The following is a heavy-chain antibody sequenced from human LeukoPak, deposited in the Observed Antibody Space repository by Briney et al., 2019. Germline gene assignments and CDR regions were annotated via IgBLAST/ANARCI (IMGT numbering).Heavy chain of an antibody. D-gene: IGHD5-18*01. CDR3: AKDLERYSYGSPSFDY. V-gene: IGHV3-7*03. CDR1: GFTFSTYW. J-gene: IGHJ4*02. CDR2: IKQDGSEK. Sequence: PGGSLRLSCAASGFTFSTYWMSWVRQAPGKGLEWVANIKQDGSEKYYVDSVKGRFTISRDNAKNSLYLQMNSLRAEDTAVYYCAKDLERYSYGSPSFDYWGQGTLVTVSS.